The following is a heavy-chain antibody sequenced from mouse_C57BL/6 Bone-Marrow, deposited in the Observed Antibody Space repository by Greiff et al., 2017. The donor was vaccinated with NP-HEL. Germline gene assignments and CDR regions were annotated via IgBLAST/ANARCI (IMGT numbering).Heavy chain of an antibody. Sequence: EVQLQESGGDLVKPGGSLKLSCAASGFTFSSYGMSWVRQTPDKRLEWVATISSGGSYTYYPDSVKGRFTISRDNAKNTLYLQMSSLKSEDTAMYYCARHCYYYGSSRDWFAYWGQGTLVTVSA. CDR1: GFTFSSYG. CDR2: ISSGGSYT. CDR3: ARHCYYYGSSRDWFAY. D-gene: IGHD1-1*01. V-gene: IGHV5-6*01. J-gene: IGHJ3*01.